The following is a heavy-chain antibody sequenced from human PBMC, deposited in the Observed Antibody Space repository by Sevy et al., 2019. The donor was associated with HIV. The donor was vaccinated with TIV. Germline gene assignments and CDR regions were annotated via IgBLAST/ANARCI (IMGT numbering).Heavy chain of an antibody. D-gene: IGHD3-3*02. V-gene: IGHV3-23*01. J-gene: IGHJ4*02. CDR1: GFSFDNHA. Sequence: GGSLRLSCAASGFSFDNHAMMWFRQPPGKGLEWVSTTPATGISTFYANSVKGRFIISRDNSKSTLYSEMNSLRVEDTALYYCARGWPIHLWGQGTLVTVSS. CDR3: ARGWPIHL. CDR2: TPATGIST.